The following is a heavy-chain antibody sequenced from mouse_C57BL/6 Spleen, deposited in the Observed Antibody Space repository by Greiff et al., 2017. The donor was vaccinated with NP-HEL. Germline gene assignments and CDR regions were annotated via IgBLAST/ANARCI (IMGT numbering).Heavy chain of an antibody. Sequence: EVKVEESGPGLVKPSQSLSLTCSVTGYSITSGYYWNWIRQFPGNKLEWMGYISYDGSNNYNPSLKNRISITRDTSKNQFFLKLNSVTTEDTATYYCARRGPPYWYFDVWGTGTTVTVSS. CDR3: ARRGPPYWYFDV. CDR1: GYSITSGYY. V-gene: IGHV3-6*01. J-gene: IGHJ1*03. CDR2: ISYDGSN.